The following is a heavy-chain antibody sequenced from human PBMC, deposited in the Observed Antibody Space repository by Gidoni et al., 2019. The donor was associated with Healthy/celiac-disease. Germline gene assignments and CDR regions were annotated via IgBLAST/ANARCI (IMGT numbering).Heavy chain of an antibody. CDR2: IKSKTDGVTT. CDR1: GFTFSNAW. CDR3: TTAMFRSYYYDSSGYYSFAFDI. D-gene: IGHD3-22*01. V-gene: IGHV3-15*01. J-gene: IGHJ3*02. Sequence: EVQLVESGGGWVKQGGALRLSCAASGFTFSNAWLSWVRQAPGKGLELVGRIKSKTDGVTTDSAAPVKVRFTISRDDSKNTLSLQMNSLKTEDTAVYYCTTAMFRSYYYDSSGYYSFAFDIWGQGTMVTVSS.